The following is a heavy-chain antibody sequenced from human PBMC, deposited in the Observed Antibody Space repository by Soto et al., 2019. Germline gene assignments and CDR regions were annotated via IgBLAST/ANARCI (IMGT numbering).Heavy chain of an antibody. CDR2: IYYSGST. Sequence: QLQLQESGPGLVKPSETLSLTCTVSGGSISSSSYYWGWIRQPPGKGLEWIGSIYYSGSTYYNPSLKSRVTISVDTSKNQFSLKLSSVTAADTAAYYCARSRSSSVSADYWGQGTLVTVSS. CDR3: ARSRSSSVSADY. V-gene: IGHV4-39*01. CDR1: GGSISSSSYY. D-gene: IGHD6-6*01. J-gene: IGHJ4*02.